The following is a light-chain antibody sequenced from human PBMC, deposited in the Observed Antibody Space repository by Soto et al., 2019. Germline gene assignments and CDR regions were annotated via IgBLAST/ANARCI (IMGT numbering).Light chain of an antibody. CDR3: QQYHSYPWT. CDR2: DVS. J-gene: IGKJ1*01. V-gene: IGKV1-5*01. CDR1: QSISSW. Sequence: DIQMTQSPSTLSASVGDRVTITCRASQSISSWLAWYQQKPGKAPKFVIYDVSSLESGVPSRFSGSGSGTEFTLTISSLQPDDFATYYCQQYHSYPWTFGQGTKVDI.